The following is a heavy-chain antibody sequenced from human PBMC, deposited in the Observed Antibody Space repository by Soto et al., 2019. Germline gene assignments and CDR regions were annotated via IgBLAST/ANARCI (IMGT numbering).Heavy chain of an antibody. Sequence: GGSLRLSCAASGFTFSPYWMSWVRQAPGKGLEWVAIIKDDGGDELYLEAVRGRFTISRDNAKKSLYLAMDSLRVEDTAVYYCAGGSGWISDTWGQGTQVTVSS. CDR2: IKDDGGDE. D-gene: IGHD6-19*01. CDR3: AGGSGWISDT. CDR1: GFTFSPYW. V-gene: IGHV3-7*05. J-gene: IGHJ5*02.